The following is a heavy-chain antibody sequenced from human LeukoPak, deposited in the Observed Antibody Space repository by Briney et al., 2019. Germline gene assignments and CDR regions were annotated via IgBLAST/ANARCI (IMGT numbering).Heavy chain of an antibody. Sequence: SGTLSLTCTVSNGSIGSYYWTWIRQPAGKGLEWIGRIHRTGSTNYNPSLTSRVIMSVDTSKNQFSLRLTSLTAADTAVYYCAREGARDDFVVVPAALDFWGLGTLVTVSP. J-gene: IGHJ4*02. CDR1: NGSIGSYY. V-gene: IGHV4-4*07. CDR2: IHRTGST. CDR3: AREGARDDFVVVPAALDF. D-gene: IGHD2-2*01.